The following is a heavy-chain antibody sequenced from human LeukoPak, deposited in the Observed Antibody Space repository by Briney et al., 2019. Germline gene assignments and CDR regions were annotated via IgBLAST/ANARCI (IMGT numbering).Heavy chain of an antibody. CDR2: ISSDGSST. J-gene: IGHJ4*02. CDR3: ARDQRVTGRPDIDY. Sequence: PGGSLRLPCAASGFTFRNHWMHWVRQTPGRGLVWVSRISSDGSSTTYADSVKGRFTIPRDNAKNTLYLQMNNLRAEDTAMYYCARDQRVTGRPDIDYWGQGTLVIVSS. CDR1: GFTFRNHW. D-gene: IGHD6-6*01. V-gene: IGHV3-74*03.